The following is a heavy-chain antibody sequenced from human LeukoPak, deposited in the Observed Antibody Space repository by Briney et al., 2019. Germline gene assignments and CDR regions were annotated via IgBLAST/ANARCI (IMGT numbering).Heavy chain of an antibody. D-gene: IGHD6-19*01. J-gene: IGHJ4*02. V-gene: IGHV3-23*01. CDR2: IIGSGGDT. CDR3: AKTTAGYSSGRYPGWPIDY. CDR1: GFTFRSYA. Sequence: PGGSLRLSCAASGFTFRSYAIYWVRQAPGKGLGWVSGIIGSGGDTYFADSVKRRLTISRDHSKNTVFLQMDSRRVEDTAVYYCAKTTAGYSSGRYPGWPIDYWGQGTLVTVSS.